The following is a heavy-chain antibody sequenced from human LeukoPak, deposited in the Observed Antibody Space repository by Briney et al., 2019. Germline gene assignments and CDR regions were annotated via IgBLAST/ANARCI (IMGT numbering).Heavy chain of an antibody. J-gene: IGHJ3*01. V-gene: IGHV3-30*01. CDR2: VSYDGSGE. D-gene: IGHD1-26*01. CDR1: GFIFRSYP. Sequence: GRSLRLSCAASGFIFRSYPMHWVRQAPGKGLEWVAVVSYDGSGENYADSVNGRFTISRDNSKNTLYLQMNSLRAEDTAVFYCARDGVGTAFDLWGQGTMVTVSS. CDR3: ARDGVGTAFDL.